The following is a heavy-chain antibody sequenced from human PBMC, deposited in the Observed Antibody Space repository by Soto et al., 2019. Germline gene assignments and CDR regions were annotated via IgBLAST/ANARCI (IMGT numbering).Heavy chain of an antibody. V-gene: IGHV1-69*13. CDR2: IIPIFGTA. D-gene: IGHD6-19*01. J-gene: IGHJ4*02. CDR3: ARIAVAETYDFDY. CDR1: GGTFSSYA. Sequence: ASVKVSCKASGGTFSSYAISWVRQAPGQGLEWMGGIIPIFGTANYEQKFQGRVTITADESTSTAYMELSSLRSEDTAVYYCARIAVAETYDFDYWGQGTLVTVS.